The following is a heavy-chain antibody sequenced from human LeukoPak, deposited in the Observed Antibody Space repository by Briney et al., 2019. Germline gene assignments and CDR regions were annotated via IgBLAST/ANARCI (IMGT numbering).Heavy chain of an antibody. CDR1: GGSISYYY. Sequence: KASETLSLTCTVSGGSISYYYWTWIRQPAGKGLEWIGRIDASGNTKYTPSLRSRVTLSIDTSGQQFSLKLSSVTAADTAVYFCAREGCSGGVCYFDYWGRGTLVTVSS. D-gene: IGHD2-15*01. V-gene: IGHV4-4*07. CDR3: AREGCSGGVCYFDY. CDR2: IDASGNT. J-gene: IGHJ4*02.